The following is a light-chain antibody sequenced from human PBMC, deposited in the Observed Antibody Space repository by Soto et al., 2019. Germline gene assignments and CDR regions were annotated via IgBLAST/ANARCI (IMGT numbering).Light chain of an antibody. CDR3: QQYNSWPRT. V-gene: IGKV3-15*01. CDR2: GAS. J-gene: IGKJ1*01. Sequence: EIVMTQSPGPLSVSPGDGATLSCRAGESVNRFLAWYQHKPGQAPRLLIYGASTRAAGVPVRFSGSGSGTEFTLTISSLQSEYLAVYYCQQYNSWPRTFGQGTKVEIK. CDR1: ESVNRF.